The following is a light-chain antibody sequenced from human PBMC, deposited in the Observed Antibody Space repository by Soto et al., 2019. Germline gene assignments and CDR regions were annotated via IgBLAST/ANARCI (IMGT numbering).Light chain of an antibody. J-gene: IGKJ1*01. CDR3: QQYNNWPRT. CDR2: GPS. Sequence: EIVMTQSPATLSVSPGERVTLSGRASQSISGTLAWYQQKPGQAPRLLIYGPSTRATGIPARFSGSGSGTEFTLTISSLQSEDFAVYYCQQYNNWPRTFGQGTKVEVK. V-gene: IGKV3-15*01. CDR1: QSISGT.